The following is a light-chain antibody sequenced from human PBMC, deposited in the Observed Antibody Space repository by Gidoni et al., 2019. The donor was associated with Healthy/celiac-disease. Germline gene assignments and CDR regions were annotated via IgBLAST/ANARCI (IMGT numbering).Light chain of an antibody. CDR2: AAS. CDR1: QGISSY. Sequence: AIRMTQSPSSFSASTGDRVTITCRASQGISSYLAWYQQKPGKAPKLLIYAASILQSGVPSRFSGSGSGTDFTLTISCLQSEDFATYYCQQYYSYPRTFGQGTKVEIK. J-gene: IGKJ1*01. CDR3: QQYYSYPRT. V-gene: IGKV1-8*01.